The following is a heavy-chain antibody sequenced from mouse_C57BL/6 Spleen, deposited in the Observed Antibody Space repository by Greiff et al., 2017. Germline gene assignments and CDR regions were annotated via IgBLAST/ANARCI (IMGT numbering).Heavy chain of an antibody. CDR3: TTHYGSSGAMDY. CDR2: IDPADGDT. J-gene: IGHJ4*01. Sequence: VQLQQSGAELVRPGASVKLSCTASGFTIKDYYMHWVKQRPEQGLEWIGRIDPADGDTAYPPKFQGKATMTADKSSNTADLQLSSLTSEDTAVYYCTTHYGSSGAMDYWGQGTSVTVSS. V-gene: IGHV14-1*01. D-gene: IGHD1-1*01. CDR1: GFTIKDYY.